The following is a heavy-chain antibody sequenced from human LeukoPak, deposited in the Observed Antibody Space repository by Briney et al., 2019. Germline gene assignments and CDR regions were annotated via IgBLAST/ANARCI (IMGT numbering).Heavy chain of an antibody. D-gene: IGHD3-22*01. V-gene: IGHV4-38-2*01. CDR3: ARDYYDSSGYLYYFDY. CDR1: GYSISSGYY. J-gene: IGHJ4*02. Sequence: SETLSLTCAVSGYSISSGYYWGWIRQPPGKGLEWIGSIYHSGSTYYNPSLKSRVTISVDTSKNQFSLKLSSVTAADTAVYYCARDYYDSSGYLYYFDYWGQGTLVTVSS. CDR2: IYHSGST.